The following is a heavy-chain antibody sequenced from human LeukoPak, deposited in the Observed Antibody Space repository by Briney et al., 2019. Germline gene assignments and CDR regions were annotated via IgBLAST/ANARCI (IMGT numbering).Heavy chain of an antibody. Sequence: GGSLRLSCAASGFTFSSYWMSWVRQAPGKGLEGVANIKQDGSEKYYVDSVKGRFTISRDNAKNSLYLQMNSLGAEDTAVYYCARDCLSYYRDYWGQGTLVTVSS. D-gene: IGHD3-10*01. CDR2: IKQDGSEK. J-gene: IGHJ4*02. V-gene: IGHV3-7*01. CDR3: ARDCLSYYRDY. CDR1: GFTFSSYW.